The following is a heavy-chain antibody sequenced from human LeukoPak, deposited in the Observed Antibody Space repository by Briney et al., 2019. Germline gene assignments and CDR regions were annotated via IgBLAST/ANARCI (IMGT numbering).Heavy chain of an antibody. CDR1: GFTLSSYA. J-gene: IGHJ5*02. D-gene: IGHD5-24*01. CDR2: ISGNGGRT. CDR3: AKVAEMDTILGKFDN. V-gene: IGHV3-23*01. Sequence: GGSLRLSCAAAGFTLSSYAMSWVRQAPGKGIEWVSAISGNGGRTYYADSVKGRFTISRDNSRTTLFLQMNSRRAEDTAVYYCAKVAEMDTILGKFDNWGQGTLVTVSS.